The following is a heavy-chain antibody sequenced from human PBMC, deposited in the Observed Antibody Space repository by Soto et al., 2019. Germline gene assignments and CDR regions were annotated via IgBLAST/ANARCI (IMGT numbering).Heavy chain of an antibody. CDR1: GGSISSSSYY. Sequence: SETLSLTCTVSGGSISSSSYYWGWIRQPPGKGLEWIGSIYYSGSTYYNPSLKSRVTISVDTSKNQFSLKLSSVTAADTAVYYCASPSLAVAGEYYFDYWGQGTLVTVSS. D-gene: IGHD6-19*01. V-gene: IGHV4-39*01. CDR3: ASPSLAVAGEYYFDY. CDR2: IYYSGST. J-gene: IGHJ4*02.